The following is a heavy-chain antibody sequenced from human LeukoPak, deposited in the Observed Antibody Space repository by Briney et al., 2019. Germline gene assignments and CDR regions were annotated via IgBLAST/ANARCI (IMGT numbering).Heavy chain of an antibody. CDR2: LNQEGSQK. V-gene: IGHV3-7*01. Sequence: GGSLRLSCAASGLTFSSYWMNWVRQTPGKGLEWVANLNQEGSQKNYVDSVRGRFTISRDNAKNSLYLQMNSVRADDTAIYYCVGRRSSSESNYWGQGTLVTVSS. CDR3: VGRRSSSESNY. D-gene: IGHD6-19*01. CDR1: GLTFSSYW. J-gene: IGHJ4*02.